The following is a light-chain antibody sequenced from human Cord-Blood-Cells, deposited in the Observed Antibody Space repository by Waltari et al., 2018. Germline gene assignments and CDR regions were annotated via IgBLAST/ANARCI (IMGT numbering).Light chain of an antibody. V-gene: IGLV2-23*01. CDR1: SRDVGSYNL. J-gene: IGLJ3*02. CDR2: EGS. Sequence: QSALTQPASVSGSPGQSITISCPGTSRDVGSYNLVPWYQQHPGKAPKLMIYEGSKRPSGVSNRFSGSKSGNTASLTISGLQAEDEADYYCCSYAGRVFGGGTKLTVL. CDR3: CSYAGRV.